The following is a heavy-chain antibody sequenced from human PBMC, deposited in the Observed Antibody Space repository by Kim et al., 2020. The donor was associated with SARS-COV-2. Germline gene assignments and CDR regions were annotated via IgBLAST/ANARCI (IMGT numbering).Heavy chain of an antibody. CDR3: TTVYDSSGYYFFVEEDY. Sequence: GGSLRLSCAASGFTFSNAWMSWVRQAPGKGLEWVCGIKCKTDGGTTDYAAPGRGRFTISRDDSKITLYLQMNSLKTEATDVYYCTTVYDSSGYYFFVEEDYWGQGTLVTVSS. D-gene: IGHD3-22*01. CDR1: GFTFSNAW. J-gene: IGHJ4*02. CDR2: IKCKTDGGTT. V-gene: IGHV3-15*01.